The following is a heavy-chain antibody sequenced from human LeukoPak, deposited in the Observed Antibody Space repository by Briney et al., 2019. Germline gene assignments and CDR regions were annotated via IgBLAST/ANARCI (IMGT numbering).Heavy chain of an antibody. CDR2: ISAYNGNT. CDR3: VRHIKPAGPWDGMDV. CDR1: GYTFTNYG. V-gene: IGHV1-18*01. Sequence: VASVKVSCKASGYTFTNYGISWVRQAPGQGLEWMGWISAYNGNTNYAQKLQGRVTMTTDTSTSTAYMELRSLKSDDTAVYYCVRHIKPAGPWDGMDVWGQGTTVIVSS. J-gene: IGHJ6*02. D-gene: IGHD1-26*01.